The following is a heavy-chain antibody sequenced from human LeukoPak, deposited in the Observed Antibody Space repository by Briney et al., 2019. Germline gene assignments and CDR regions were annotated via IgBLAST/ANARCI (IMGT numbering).Heavy chain of an antibody. V-gene: IGHV4-34*01. CDR1: GGSFSGYY. J-gene: IGHJ6*03. D-gene: IGHD3-9*01. Sequence: PSETLSLTCAVYGGSFSGYYWSWIRQPPGKGLEWIGEINHSGSTNYNPSLKSRVTISVDTSKNQFSLKLSSVTAADTAVYYCARNYYDILTGYFYYYMDVWGKGTTVTVSS. CDR3: ARNYYDILTGYFYYYMDV. CDR2: INHSGST.